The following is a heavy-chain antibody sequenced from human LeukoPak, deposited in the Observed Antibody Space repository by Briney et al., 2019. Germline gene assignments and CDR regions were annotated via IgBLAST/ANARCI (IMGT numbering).Heavy chain of an antibody. Sequence: PSETLSLTCAVYGGSFSGYYWSWIRQPPGKGLEWIGEVNHSGSTNYNPSLKSRVTISVDTSKNQFSLKLSSVTAADTAVYYCARGGCSSTSCYSADFDYWGQGTLVTVSS. CDR2: VNHSGST. CDR1: GGSFSGYY. CDR3: ARGGCSSTSCYSADFDY. J-gene: IGHJ4*02. V-gene: IGHV4-34*01. D-gene: IGHD2-2*01.